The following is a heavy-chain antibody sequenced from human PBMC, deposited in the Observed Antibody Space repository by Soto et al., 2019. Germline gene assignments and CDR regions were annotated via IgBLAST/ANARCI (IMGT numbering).Heavy chain of an antibody. D-gene: IGHD3-16*01. J-gene: IGHJ6*02. CDR1: GDSVSSNSAA. V-gene: IGHV6-1*01. CDR3: AREARFGGASSGNSLPPYYYSYGMDG. CDR2: TYYRSKWYN. Sequence: SQTLSLTCAISGDSVSSNSAAWNWIRQSPSRGLEWLGRTYYRSKWYNDYAVSVKSRITINPDTSKNQFSLQLNSVTPEDTAVYDVAREARFGGASSGNSLPPYYYSYGMDGWGQGTTVTVSS.